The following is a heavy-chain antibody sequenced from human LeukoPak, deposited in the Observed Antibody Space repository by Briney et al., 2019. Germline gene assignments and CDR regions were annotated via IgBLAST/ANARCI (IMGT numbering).Heavy chain of an antibody. CDR2: IDPSDSYT. CDR3: AAVYCSHGICSPNWFDP. D-gene: IGHD2-8*01. CDR1: GXSFTSYW. J-gene: IGHJ5*02. Sequence: GESLKIPCEGSGXSFTSYWISWVRQMPGKGLEWMGRIDPSDSYTNYSPSFQGHVAISADKSISTAYLQWSSLKASDTAMYYCAAVYCSHGICSPNWFDPWGQGTLVTVSS. V-gene: IGHV5-10-1*01.